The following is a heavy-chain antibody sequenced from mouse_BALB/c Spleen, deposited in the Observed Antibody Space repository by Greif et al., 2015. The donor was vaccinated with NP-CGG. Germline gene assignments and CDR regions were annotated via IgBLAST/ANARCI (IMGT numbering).Heavy chain of an antibody. CDR1: GYAFSSYW. Sequence: QVQLQQPGAELVRPGSSVKISCKASGYAFSSYWMNWVKQRPGQGLEWIGQIYPGDGDTNYNGKFKGKATLTADKSSSTAYMQLSSLTSEDSAVYFCARGYYGYKWFAYWGQGTLVTVSA. J-gene: IGHJ3*01. CDR2: IYPGDGDT. V-gene: IGHV1-80*01. D-gene: IGHD2-2*01. CDR3: ARGYYGYKWFAY.